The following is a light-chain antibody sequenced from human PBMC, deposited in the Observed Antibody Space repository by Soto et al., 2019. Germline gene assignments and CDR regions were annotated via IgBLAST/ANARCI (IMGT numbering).Light chain of an antibody. CDR1: QGISFD. CDR3: LQDYNFPYT. V-gene: IGKV1-6*01. Sequence: AIQMTQSPSSLSTSVGDRVAITCRASQGISFDVAWYQQKPGKAPKLLIYAASSLQSGVPSRFSGSGSGTDFTLTISSLQPEDFATYYCLQDYNFPYTFGQGTKLESK. J-gene: IGKJ2*01. CDR2: AAS.